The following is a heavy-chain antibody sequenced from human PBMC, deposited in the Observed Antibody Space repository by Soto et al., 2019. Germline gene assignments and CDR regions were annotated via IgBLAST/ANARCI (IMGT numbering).Heavy chain of an antibody. CDR3: ARTSSTSSKLSYGMDV. V-gene: IGHV1-2*04. Sequence: QVQLVQSGAEVKKPGASVKVSCKASGYTFTGYYMHWVRQAPGQGLEWMGWINPNSGGTNYAQKFQGWVTMTRDTSISTAYMELSRLRSDDTAVYYCARTSSTSSKLSYGMDVWGQGTTVTVSS. D-gene: IGHD2-2*01. CDR2: INPNSGGT. J-gene: IGHJ6*02. CDR1: GYTFTGYY.